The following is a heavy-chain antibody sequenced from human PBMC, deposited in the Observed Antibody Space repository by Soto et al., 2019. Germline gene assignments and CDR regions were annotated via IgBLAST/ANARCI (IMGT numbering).Heavy chain of an antibody. CDR3: AKDRGGYCISTSCYLFWFDP. V-gene: IGHV3-23*01. J-gene: IGHJ5*02. Sequence: PGGSLRLCCAASGFTFSSYAMSWVRQAPGKGLEWVSAISGSGGSTYYADSVKGRFTISRDNSKNTLYLQMNSLRAEDTAVYYCAKDRGGYCISTSCYLFWFDPWGQGTLVTVSS. CDR2: ISGSGGST. D-gene: IGHD2-2*01. CDR1: GFTFSSYA.